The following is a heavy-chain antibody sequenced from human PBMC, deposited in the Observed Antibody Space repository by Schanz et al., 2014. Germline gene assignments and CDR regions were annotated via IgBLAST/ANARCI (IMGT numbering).Heavy chain of an antibody. CDR2: IWNNGVTN. CDR3: ARPRFDYGEVDY. V-gene: IGHV3-33*01. CDR1: GFSLNTYG. J-gene: IGHJ4*02. Sequence: QVQLMESGGGVVQPGTSLILSCSVSGFSLNTYGIHWFRQPAGKGLEWVAVIWNNGVTNYYADSVRGRFTISRDRFQNTLYLRMSSLRAEDTAVYYCARPRFDYGEVDYWGQGTLVTVSS. D-gene: IGHD4-17*01.